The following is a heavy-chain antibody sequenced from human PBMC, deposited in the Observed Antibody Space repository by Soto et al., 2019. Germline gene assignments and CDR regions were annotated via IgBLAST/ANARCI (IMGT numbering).Heavy chain of an antibody. Sequence: ASVKVSCKASGYTFTSYGISWVRQAPGQGLEWMGWISAYNGNTNYAQKNQGRVTMTTDTSTSTAYMELRSLRSDDTAVYYCAWGIAAAGRLGFAPGGQGTLVTVP. V-gene: IGHV1-18*01. D-gene: IGHD6-13*01. CDR1: GYTFTSYG. CDR2: ISAYNGNT. J-gene: IGHJ5*02. CDR3: AWGIAAAGRLGFAP.